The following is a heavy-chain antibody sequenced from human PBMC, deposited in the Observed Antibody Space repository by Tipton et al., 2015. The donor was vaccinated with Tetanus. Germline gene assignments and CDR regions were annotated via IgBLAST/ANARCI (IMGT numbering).Heavy chain of an antibody. V-gene: IGHV4-59*01. D-gene: IGHD3-22*01. J-gene: IGHJ4*02. Sequence: TLSLTCAISGGSISGFYWAWIRQPPGKGLEWIGHMYYSGSANYNPSLKSRLTISMDTSNDQLSLRLTSVTAADTAIYYCARFSYDSGGFYSYFDPWGRGTLVTVSS. CDR2: MYYSGSA. CDR1: GGSISGFY. CDR3: ARFSYDSGGFYSYFDP.